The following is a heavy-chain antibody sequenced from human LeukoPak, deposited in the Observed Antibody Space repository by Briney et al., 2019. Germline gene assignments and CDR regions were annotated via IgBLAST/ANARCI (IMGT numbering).Heavy chain of an antibody. J-gene: IGHJ4*02. CDR1: GYTFTNYY. CDR3: TRGWLRLKFDY. D-gene: IGHD5-12*01. V-gene: IGHV1-46*01. Sequence: ASVKVSCKASGYTFTNYYMHWVRQAPGQGLEWMGIINPSGGDTSYAQKFQGRVTMTRDTSTSTVYMGLINLRSEDTAVYYCTRGWLRLKFDYWGQGTLVTVSS. CDR2: INPSGGDT.